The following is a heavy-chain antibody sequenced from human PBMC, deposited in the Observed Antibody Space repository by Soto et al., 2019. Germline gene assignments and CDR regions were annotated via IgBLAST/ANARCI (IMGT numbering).Heavy chain of an antibody. CDR1: GYTFTSYG. V-gene: IGHV1-18*01. D-gene: IGHD2-15*01. CDR3: ARRVGVVVVAATDYMDV. CDR2: ISAYNGNT. Sequence: QVQLVQSGAEVKKPGASVKVSCKASGYTFTSYGISWVRQAPGQGLEWMGWISAYNGNTNYAQKLQGRVTMTTDTSTSTAYMELRSLRSDDTVVYYCARRVGVVVVAATDYMDVWGKGTTVTVSS. J-gene: IGHJ6*03.